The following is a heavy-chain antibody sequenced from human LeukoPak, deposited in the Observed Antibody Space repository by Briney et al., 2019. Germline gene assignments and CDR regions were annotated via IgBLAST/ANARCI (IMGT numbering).Heavy chain of an antibody. D-gene: IGHD3-10*01. Sequence: PGGSLRLSCAASGFTFSSYWMSWVRQAPGKGLEWVAHIKQDGSEKHYVDSVKGRFTISRDNAENSVYLQMNSLRGDDTAVYYCARVQLPSGSYTKAFDSWGQGTQVTVSS. V-gene: IGHV3-7*05. CDR3: ARVQLPSGSYTKAFDS. J-gene: IGHJ4*02. CDR1: GFTFSSYW. CDR2: IKQDGSEK.